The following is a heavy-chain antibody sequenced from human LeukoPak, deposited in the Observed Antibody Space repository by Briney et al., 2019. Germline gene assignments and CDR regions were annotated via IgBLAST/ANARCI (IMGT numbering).Heavy chain of an antibody. CDR1: GGSFSGYY. D-gene: IGHD6-19*01. CDR2: INHSGST. Sequence: SETLSLTCAVYGGSFSGYYWSWIRQPPGKGLEWIGEINHSGSTNYNPSPKSRVTISVDTSKNQFSLKLSSVTAADTAVYYCARSSSGWTEYYYYYYMDVWGKGTTVTVSS. CDR3: ARSSSGWTEYYYYYYMDV. J-gene: IGHJ6*03. V-gene: IGHV4-34*01.